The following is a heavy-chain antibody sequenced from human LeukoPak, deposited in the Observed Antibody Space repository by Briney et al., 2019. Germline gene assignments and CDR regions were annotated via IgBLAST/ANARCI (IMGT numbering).Heavy chain of an antibody. D-gene: IGHD3-22*01. V-gene: IGHV3-23*01. CDR1: GFTFSSYA. Sequence: GGSLRLSCAASGFTFSSYAMSWVRQAPGKGLEWVSAISGSGGSTYYADSVKGRFTISRDNSKNTLYLQMNSLRAEDTAVYYCAREGYDSSGYYYGWWGQGTLVTVSS. CDR2: ISGSGGST. J-gene: IGHJ4*02. CDR3: AREGYDSSGYYYGW.